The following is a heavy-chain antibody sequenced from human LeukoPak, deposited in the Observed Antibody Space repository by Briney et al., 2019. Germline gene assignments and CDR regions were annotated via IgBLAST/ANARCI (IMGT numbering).Heavy chain of an antibody. D-gene: IGHD5-12*01. Sequence: PSETLSLTCTVSGGSISSSSYYWGWIRQPPGKGLEWSGSIYYSGSTYYNPSLKSRVTISVDTSKNQFSLKLSSVTAADTAVYYCARVGLVARGWFDPWGQGTLVTVSS. CDR3: ARVGLVARGWFDP. J-gene: IGHJ5*02. V-gene: IGHV4-39*07. CDR2: IYYSGST. CDR1: GGSISSSSYY.